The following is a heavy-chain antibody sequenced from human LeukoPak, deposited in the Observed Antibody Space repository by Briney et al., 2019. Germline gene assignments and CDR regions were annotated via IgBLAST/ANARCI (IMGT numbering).Heavy chain of an antibody. Sequence: ASVKVSCKASGYTFTNYAIHWVRQAPGQSLEWMGWINVGSGNTKCSQKFQGRLTMTRDTSASTAYMELSSLRSDDTAVYYCARVEGFLTYHYFDYWGQGTLVTVSS. CDR3: ARVEGFLTYHYFDY. D-gene: IGHD2-2*01. CDR1: GYTFTNYA. V-gene: IGHV1-3*01. CDR2: INVGSGNT. J-gene: IGHJ4*02.